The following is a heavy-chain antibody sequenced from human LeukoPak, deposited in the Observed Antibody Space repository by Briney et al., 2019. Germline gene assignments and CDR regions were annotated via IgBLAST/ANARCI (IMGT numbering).Heavy chain of an antibody. J-gene: IGHJ5*02. CDR1: GYTFTGYY. CDR2: INPNSGGT. Sequence: GASVKVSCKASGYTFTGYYMHWVRQAPGQGLEWMGWINPNSGGTNYAQKFQGRVTMTRDTSTSTVYMELSSLRSEDTAVYYCARGRDYYDSSGYFDPWGQGTLVTVSS. CDR3: ARGRDYYDSSGYFDP. V-gene: IGHV1-2*02. D-gene: IGHD3-22*01.